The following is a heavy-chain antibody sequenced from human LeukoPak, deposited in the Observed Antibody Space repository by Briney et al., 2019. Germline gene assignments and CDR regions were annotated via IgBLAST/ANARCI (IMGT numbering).Heavy chain of an antibody. CDR1: GFTFSSYA. CDR3: ARYGYGDYDGMDV. D-gene: IGHD5-18*01. Sequence: GGSLRLSCAVSGFTFSSYAMSRVRQAPGKGLEWVSLISDSGGYTSYADSVKGRFTISRDNSKNTLYLQMNSLRDEDTAVYYCARYGYGDYDGMDVWGQGTTVTVSS. J-gene: IGHJ6*02. CDR2: ISDSGGYT. V-gene: IGHV3-23*01.